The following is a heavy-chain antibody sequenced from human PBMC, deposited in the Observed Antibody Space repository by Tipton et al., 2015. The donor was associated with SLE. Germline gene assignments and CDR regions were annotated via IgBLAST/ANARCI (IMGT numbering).Heavy chain of an antibody. D-gene: IGHD6-19*01. CDR2: IYHSGST. CDR3: ARTSSGWYYFDY. Sequence: TLSLTCAVSGYSISSGYYWGWIRQPPGKGLEWIGSIYHSGSTYYNPSLKSRVTISVDTSKNQFSLKLSSVTAADTAVYYCARTSSGWYYFDYWGQGTLVTVSS. CDR1: GYSISSGYY. V-gene: IGHV4-38-2*01. J-gene: IGHJ4*02.